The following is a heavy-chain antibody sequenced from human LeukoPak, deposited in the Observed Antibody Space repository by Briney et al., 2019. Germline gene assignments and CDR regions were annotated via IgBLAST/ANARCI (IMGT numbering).Heavy chain of an antibody. V-gene: IGHV4-30-2*01. CDR2: IYHSGST. CDR3: ARGGGFGEKWFDY. CDR1: GGSISIGGYS. J-gene: IGHJ4*02. Sequence: PSQTLSLTCAVSGGSISIGGYSWSWIRQPPGKGLEWIGYIYHSGSTYYNPSLKSRVTISVDRSKNQFSLKLSSVTAADTAVYYCARGGGFGEKWFDYWGQGTLVTVSS. D-gene: IGHD3-10*01.